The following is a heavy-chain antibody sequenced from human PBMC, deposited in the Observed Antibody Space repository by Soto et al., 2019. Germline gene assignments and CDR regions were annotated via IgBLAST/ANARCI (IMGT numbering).Heavy chain of an antibody. J-gene: IGHJ5*02. CDR3: ARGFGYSWIDP. D-gene: IGHD1-26*01. V-gene: IGHV1-46*01. CDR1: GYTFISYY. Sequence: ASVKVSCEASGYTFISYYLHWMRQAPGRGIEWVGSINPSGGIIGYAQKFQGRVTVTRDRSTSTIYMELSSQTTKDTAVYYCARGFGYSWIDPCGLGSKVTIAS. CDR2: INPSGGII.